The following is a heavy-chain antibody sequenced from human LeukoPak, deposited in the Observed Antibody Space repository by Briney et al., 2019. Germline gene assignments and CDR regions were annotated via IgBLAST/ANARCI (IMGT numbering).Heavy chain of an antibody. V-gene: IGHV3-23*01. CDR1: GFSFGTTP. J-gene: IGHJ6*02. CDR2: IIASGSTT. Sequence: PGGSLRLSCAASGFSFGTTPMAWVRQAPGKGPEWVSTIIASGSTTNDAESVRGRFTTSRDNSKSTLSLQMDSLRVEDTAVYYCARVAGGGRRFVARKYNYYGMDVWGQGTTVIVSS. CDR3: ARVAGGGRRFVARKYNYYGMDV. D-gene: IGHD3-3*01.